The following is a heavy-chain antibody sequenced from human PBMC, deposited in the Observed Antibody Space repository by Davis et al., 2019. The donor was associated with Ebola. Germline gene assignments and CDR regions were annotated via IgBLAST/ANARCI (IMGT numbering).Heavy chain of an antibody. V-gene: IGHV1-18*04. CDR2: INPHNGNT. CDR1: GYTFTNYG. Sequence: ASVKVSCKASGYTFTNYGITWVRQAPGQGLEWMGWINPHNGNTNYAQNVQGRVIMTTDTATTTAYMEVGGLRSDDTAVFYCARASFGYNSGWYADYWGPGSLVTVSS. D-gene: IGHD6-19*01. J-gene: IGHJ4*02. CDR3: ARASFGYNSGWYADY.